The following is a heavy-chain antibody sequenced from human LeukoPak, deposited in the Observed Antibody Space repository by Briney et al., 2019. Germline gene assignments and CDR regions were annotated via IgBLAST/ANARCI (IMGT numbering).Heavy chain of an antibody. Sequence: GGSLRLSCAASGFTFSSYSMNWVRQAPGKGLEWVSSISSSSSYIYYADSVKGRFTISRDNAKNSLYLQMNSLRAEDTAVYYCARDGTRITMIVVVRSDAFDIWGQGTMVTVSS. CDR2: ISSSSSYI. CDR3: ARDGTRITMIVVVRSDAFDI. V-gene: IGHV3-21*01. D-gene: IGHD3-22*01. CDR1: GFTFSSYS. J-gene: IGHJ3*02.